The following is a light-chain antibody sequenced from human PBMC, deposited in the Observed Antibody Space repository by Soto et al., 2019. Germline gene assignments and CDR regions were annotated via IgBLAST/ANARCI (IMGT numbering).Light chain of an antibody. J-gene: IGLJ3*02. V-gene: IGLV1-44*01. CDR2: SHD. CDR3: AAWDDSLNAWV. CDR1: RSNVGRNS. Sequence: QSVLTQPPSASATPGQRVSISCSGSRSNVGRNSVSWYQHVPGTAPKLLIYSHDQRPSGVPDRISASRSGTAASLAISGLRSEDEAFYYCAAWDDSLNAWVFGGGTKLTVL.